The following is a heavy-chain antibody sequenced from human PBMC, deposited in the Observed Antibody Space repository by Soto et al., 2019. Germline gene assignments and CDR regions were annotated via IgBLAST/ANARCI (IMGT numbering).Heavy chain of an antibody. CDR3: ARERTGTTSNWFDP. Sequence: QVQLVQSGAEVKKPGASVKVSCKASGYTFTSYDINWVRQATGHGLEWMGWMNPNSGNTVYAQKFQGRVTMTRATSRSTAYMELSSLRSEDTAVYYCARERTGTTSNWFDPWGQGTLVTVSS. V-gene: IGHV1-8*01. J-gene: IGHJ5*02. CDR1: GYTFTSYD. CDR2: MNPNSGNT. D-gene: IGHD1-7*01.